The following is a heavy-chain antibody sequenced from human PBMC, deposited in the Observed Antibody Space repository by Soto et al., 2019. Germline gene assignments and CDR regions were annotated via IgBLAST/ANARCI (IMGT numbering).Heavy chain of an antibody. Sequence: PSETLSLTCTVSGASIRSYAWSWIRQPPGKGLESIGYISFTGTTHYNPSLKSRVTISADTSKKQFSLNLTSVTAADMAVYYCARTNTVFGVVRSLDYWGQGTLVTVSS. CDR3: ARTNTVFGVVRSLDY. J-gene: IGHJ4*02. CDR2: ISFTGTT. V-gene: IGHV4-59*01. CDR1: GASIRSYA. D-gene: IGHD3-3*01.